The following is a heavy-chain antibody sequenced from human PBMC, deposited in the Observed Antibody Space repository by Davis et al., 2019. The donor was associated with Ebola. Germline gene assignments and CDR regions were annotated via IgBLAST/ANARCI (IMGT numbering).Heavy chain of an antibody. Sequence: GESLKISCAASGFTFSSYWMHWVRQGPGKGLVWVSRINSDGSSTSYADSVKGRFTISRDNAKNSLYLQMNSLRDEDTAVYYCARGAGFLCDYWGQGTLVTVSS. CDR1: GFTFSSYW. J-gene: IGHJ4*02. CDR2: INSDGSST. V-gene: IGHV3-74*01. CDR3: ARGAGFLCDY.